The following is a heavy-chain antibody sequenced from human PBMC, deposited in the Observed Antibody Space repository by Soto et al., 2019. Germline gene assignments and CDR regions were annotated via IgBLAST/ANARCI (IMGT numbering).Heavy chain of an antibody. D-gene: IGHD2-2*01. V-gene: IGHV1-18*04. CDR1: GYTFTSYG. CDR3: AGDQRVVVPAATYNWFDP. Sequence: ASVKVSCKASGYTFTSYGISWVRQAPGQGLEWMGWISAYNGNTNYAQKLQGRVTMTTDTSTSTAYMELRSLRSDDTAVYYCAGDQRVVVPAATYNWFDPWGQGTLVTVSS. CDR2: ISAYNGNT. J-gene: IGHJ5*02.